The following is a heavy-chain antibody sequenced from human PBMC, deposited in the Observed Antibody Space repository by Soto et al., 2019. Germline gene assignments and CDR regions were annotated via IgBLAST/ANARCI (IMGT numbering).Heavy chain of an antibody. Sequence: PSETLALTCTVSGGSISRGDYYWSWIRQPPGKGLEWIGYIYYSGSTYYNPSLKSRVTISVDTSKNQFSLKLSSVTAADTAVYYCAREGVWSGYYTYYYYGMDVWGQGTTVTVSS. V-gene: IGHV4-30-4*01. D-gene: IGHD3-3*01. CDR3: AREGVWSGYYTYYYYGMDV. J-gene: IGHJ6*02. CDR2: IYYSGST. CDR1: GGSISRGDYY.